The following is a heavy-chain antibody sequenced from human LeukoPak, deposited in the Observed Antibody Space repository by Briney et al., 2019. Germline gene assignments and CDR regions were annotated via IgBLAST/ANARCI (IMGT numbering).Heavy chain of an antibody. Sequence: ASVKVSCKASGYTFTSYYMHWVRQAPGQGLEWMGIINPSGGGTSYAQKFQGRVTMTRDTSTSTVYMELSSLRSEDTAVYYCARGGVATITEDPYYYYMDVWGKGTTVTVSS. CDR2: INPSGGGT. V-gene: IGHV1-46*01. J-gene: IGHJ6*03. CDR3: ARGGVATITEDPYYYYMDV. CDR1: GYTFTSYY. D-gene: IGHD5-12*01.